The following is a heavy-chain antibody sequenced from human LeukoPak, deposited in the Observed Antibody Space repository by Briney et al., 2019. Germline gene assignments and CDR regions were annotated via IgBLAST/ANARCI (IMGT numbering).Heavy chain of an antibody. CDR3: ARVGGMTTINNAAFDI. CDR1: GASISSYY. CDR2: ISTSGST. J-gene: IGHJ3*02. V-gene: IGHV4-4*07. Sequence: SETLSLTCTVSGASISSYYWNWVRQPAGNGLEWIGRISTSGSTNYNPSLKSRVTMSADTSKNQFSLELISVTAADTAIYYCARVGGMTTINNAAFDIWGQGTMVTVSS. D-gene: IGHD5-24*01.